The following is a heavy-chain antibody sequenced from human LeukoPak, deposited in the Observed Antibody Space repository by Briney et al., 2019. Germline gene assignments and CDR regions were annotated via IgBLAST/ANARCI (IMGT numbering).Heavy chain of an antibody. CDR2: IRSKANSYAT. D-gene: IGHD5-18*01. CDR1: GFTFSGSA. CDR3: TRLNVDTAMVMYAKTLADYYYYMDV. Sequence: GGSLRLSCAASGFTFSGSAMHWVRQASGKGLEWVGRIRSKANSYATAYAASVKGRFTISRDDSKNTAYLQMNSLKTEDTAVYYCTRLNVDTAMVMYAKTLADYYYYMDVWGKGTTVTVSS. J-gene: IGHJ6*03. V-gene: IGHV3-73*01.